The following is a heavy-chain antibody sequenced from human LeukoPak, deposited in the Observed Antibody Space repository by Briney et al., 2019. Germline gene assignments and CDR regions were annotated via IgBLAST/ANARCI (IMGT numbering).Heavy chain of an antibody. CDR3: AKGSSGWYGVSAFDI. Sequence: GGSLRLSCAASGFTFSDYYMYWFRQAPGKGLEWLSYISGSSRDTSYADSVKGRFTISRDNSKNTLYLQMNSLRAEDTAVYYCAKGSSGWYGVSAFDIWGQGTMVTVSS. V-gene: IGHV3-11*06. CDR1: GFTFSDYY. J-gene: IGHJ3*02. D-gene: IGHD6-19*01. CDR2: ISGSSRDT.